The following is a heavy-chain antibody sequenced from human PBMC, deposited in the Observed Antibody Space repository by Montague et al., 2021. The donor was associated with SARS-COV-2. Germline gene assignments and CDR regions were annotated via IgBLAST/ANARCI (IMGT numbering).Heavy chain of an antibody. CDR2: TYYRSKWYN. Sequence: CAISGDSVSSNSAAWNWIRQSPSRGLEWLGRTYYRSKWYNDYAVSVKSRITINPDPSKNQFSLQLNSVTPEDTAVYYCARQPLGYDFVYYYYGMDVWGQGTTVTVSS. D-gene: IGHD5-12*01. CDR1: GDSVSSNSAA. CDR3: ARQPLGYDFVYYYYGMDV. V-gene: IGHV6-1*01. J-gene: IGHJ6*02.